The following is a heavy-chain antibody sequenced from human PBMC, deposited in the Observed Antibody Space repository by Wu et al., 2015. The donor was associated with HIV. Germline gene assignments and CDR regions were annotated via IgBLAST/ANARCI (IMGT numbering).Heavy chain of an antibody. CDR2: INPSSGGT. V-gene: IGHV1-2*02. CDR3: VRDLGVFAVAGMFDY. D-gene: IGHD6-19*01. J-gene: IGHJ4*02. CDR1: GATLHNFA. Sequence: QVQVVQSGAEMKKPGSSVKVSCTVSGATLHNFALSWVRQAPGQGLEWMGGINPSSGGTNYAQKFQGRVTMTRDMSITTVYMELSRLRSDDTAVYYCVRDLGVFAVAGMFDYWGQGTLVTVSS.